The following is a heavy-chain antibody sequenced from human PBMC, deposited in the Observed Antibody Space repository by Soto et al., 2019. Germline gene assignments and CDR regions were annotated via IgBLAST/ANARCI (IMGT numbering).Heavy chain of an antibody. CDR3: ARDSSPHIIVVPDATDYFGD. CDR1: GGTFSSYS. CDR2: IIPMFGTD. J-gene: IGHJ4*02. Sequence: QLQLVQSGAEVKKPGSSVKISCKASGGTFSSYSISWVRQAPGQGPEWMGGIIPMFGTDNYAQKFQGRVIITADESTATVYIEVSSLRSDDTAVYFCARDSSPHIIVVPDATDYFGDWGQGTLVTVSS. D-gene: IGHD2-21*01. V-gene: IGHV1-69*01.